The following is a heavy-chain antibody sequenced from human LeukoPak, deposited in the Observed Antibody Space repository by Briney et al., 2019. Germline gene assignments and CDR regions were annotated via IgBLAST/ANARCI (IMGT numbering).Heavy chain of an antibody. J-gene: IGHJ4*02. V-gene: IGHV1-2*02. Sequence: ASVKVSCKASGYTFTGYYMHWVRQAPGQGLEWMGWINPNSGGTNYAQKFQGRVTMTRDTSISTAYMELSRLRSDDTAVYYCARDCGYSSGCGYWGQGTLVTVSS. CDR1: GYTFTGYY. CDR3: ARDCGYSSGCGY. D-gene: IGHD6-19*01. CDR2: INPNSGGT.